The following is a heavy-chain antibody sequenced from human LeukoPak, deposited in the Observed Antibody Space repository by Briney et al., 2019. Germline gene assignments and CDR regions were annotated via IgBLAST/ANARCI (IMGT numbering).Heavy chain of an antibody. CDR2: ISSSSLFI. J-gene: IGHJ4*02. CDR3: ARGRVAELDFDY. D-gene: IGHD1-26*01. V-gene: IGHV3-21*01. CDR1: GFTFNTYS. Sequence: GGSLRLSCAASGFTFNTYSMNWFRQAPGKGLEWVSSISSSSLFIYYADSVKGRFTISRDNAKNSLYLQMTSLRAADTAVYYCARGRVAELDFDYWGQGTLVTVSS.